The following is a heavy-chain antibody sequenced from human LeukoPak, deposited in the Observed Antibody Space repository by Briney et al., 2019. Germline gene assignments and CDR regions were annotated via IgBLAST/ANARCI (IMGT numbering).Heavy chain of an antibody. CDR2: ISGSGGNT. V-gene: IGHV3-23*01. Sequence: GGSLRLSCAASGFTFSSYAMSWVRQAPGKGLEWVSAISGSGGNTYYADSVKGRFTISRDNSQNTLYLQMNTLRAEDTAVYYCAKVVSGYHFDYWGQGTLVTVS. D-gene: IGHD5-12*01. CDR1: GFTFSSYA. J-gene: IGHJ4*02. CDR3: AKVVSGYHFDY.